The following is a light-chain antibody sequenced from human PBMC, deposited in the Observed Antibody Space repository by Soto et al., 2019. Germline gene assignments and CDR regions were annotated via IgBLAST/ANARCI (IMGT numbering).Light chain of an antibody. V-gene: IGLV2-8*01. Sequence: QSVLTLPPSASGSPGQSVTISCTGTSSDVGGYNYVSWYQQHPGKAPKLMIYEVSKRPSGVPDRFSGSKSGNTASLTVSGLQAEDEADYYCSSYAGSLYVFGTGTKVTVL. CDR1: SSDVGGYNY. CDR2: EVS. CDR3: SSYAGSLYV. J-gene: IGLJ1*01.